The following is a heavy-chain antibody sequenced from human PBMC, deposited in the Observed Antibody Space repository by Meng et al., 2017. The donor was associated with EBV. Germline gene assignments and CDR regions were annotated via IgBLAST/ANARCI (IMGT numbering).Heavy chain of an antibody. CDR2: IYWDDAK. CDR1: GISLTTSGVG. D-gene: IGHD3-10*01. V-gene: IGHV2-5*02. Sequence: QLTLKESGPTLVKPTPTLLLTCTFSGISLTTSGVGVGWIRQPPGKALEWLAVIYWDDAKRYSPSLKNRLTITKDTSKNQVVLTMTNMDPVDTATYFCAHSKYYSDSGGYWDYFDDWGQGTLVTASS. CDR3: AHSKYYSDSGGYWDYFDD. J-gene: IGHJ4*02.